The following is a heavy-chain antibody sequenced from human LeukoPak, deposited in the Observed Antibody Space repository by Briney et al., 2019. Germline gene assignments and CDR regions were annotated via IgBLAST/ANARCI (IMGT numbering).Heavy chain of an antibody. J-gene: IGHJ4*02. V-gene: IGHV3-23*01. D-gene: IGHD5-18*01. CDR3: AKDLRYSYGSTFDY. Sequence: PGGSLRLSCAASGFTFSSYAMSWVRQAPGKGLEWVSAISGSGGSTYYADSVKGRFTISRDNSKNTLYPQMNSLRAEDTAVYYCAKDLRYSYGSTFDYWGQGTLVTVSS. CDR2: ISGSGGST. CDR1: GFTFSSYA.